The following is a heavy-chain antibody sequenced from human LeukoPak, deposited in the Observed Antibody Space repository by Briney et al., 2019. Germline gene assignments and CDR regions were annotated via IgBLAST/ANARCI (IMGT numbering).Heavy chain of an antibody. V-gene: IGHV3-48*03. CDR1: GFTFSSYE. CDR2: ISSSGSTI. Sequence: GGSLRLSCAASGFTFSSYEMNWVRQAPGKGLEWVSYISSSGSTIYYADSVEGRFTISRDNAKNSLYLQMNSLRAEVTAVYYCARENYYDSSGYGMDVWGQGTTVTVSS. CDR3: ARENYYDSSGYGMDV. D-gene: IGHD3-22*01. J-gene: IGHJ6*02.